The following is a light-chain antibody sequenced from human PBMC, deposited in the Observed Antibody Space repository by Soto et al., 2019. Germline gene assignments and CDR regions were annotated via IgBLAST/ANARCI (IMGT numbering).Light chain of an antibody. CDR2: DAS. CDR3: EQYGSTPLA. CDR1: QSVANNY. V-gene: IGKV3-20*01. Sequence: EIVLTQSPGTLSLSPGERATLSCRASQSVANNYLAWYQQKPGQAPRFLIYDASSRATGITDRFSGSGSGTDFNLTISRLEPEDFAVYYCEQYGSTPLAFGGGTKVENK. J-gene: IGKJ4*01.